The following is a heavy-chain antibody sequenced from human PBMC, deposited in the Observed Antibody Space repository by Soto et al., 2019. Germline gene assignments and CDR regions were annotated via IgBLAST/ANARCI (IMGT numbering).Heavy chain of an antibody. Sequence: GSLRLSCAGSGYNFGSFWMHWVRQAPGKGLVWVSRIDNGGTNTVYADAVKGRFTISRDNAKNTLYLQMNSLRAEDTAVYYCAKDRGRPDAFNIWGQGTMVTVSS. CDR3: AKDRGRPDAFNI. D-gene: IGHD3-10*01. CDR2: IDNGGTNT. CDR1: GYNFGSFW. V-gene: IGHV3-74*01. J-gene: IGHJ3*02.